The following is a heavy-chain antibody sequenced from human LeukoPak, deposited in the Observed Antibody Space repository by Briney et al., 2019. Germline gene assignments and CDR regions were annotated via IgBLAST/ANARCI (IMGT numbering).Heavy chain of an antibody. CDR3: ARVDDYSNNVMDY. V-gene: IGHV4-38-2*02. Sequence: ASETLSLTCTVSGYSISSGYYWGWIRQPPGKGLEWIGSIYHSGSTYYNPSLKSRVTISVDTSKNQFSLKLSSVTAADTAVYYCARVDDYSNNVMDYWGQGTLVTVSS. CDR1: GYSISSGYY. CDR2: IYHSGST. D-gene: IGHD4-11*01. J-gene: IGHJ4*02.